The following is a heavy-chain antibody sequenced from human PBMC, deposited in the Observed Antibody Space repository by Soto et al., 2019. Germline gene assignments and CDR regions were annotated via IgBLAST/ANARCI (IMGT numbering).Heavy chain of an antibody. V-gene: IGHV3-23*01. CDR1: GFTFRNYA. CDR3: AKDPGYDSSGYEFVGFGY. Sequence: PGGSLRLSCVASGFTFRNYAMSWVRQAPGKGLEWVSGISGSGGSTHYTDSVKGRFTISRDNSKNTLYLQMNALRAEDTAVYCCAKDPGYDSSGYEFVGFGYWGRGTLGTVAS. D-gene: IGHD3-22*01. CDR2: ISGSGGST. J-gene: IGHJ4*02.